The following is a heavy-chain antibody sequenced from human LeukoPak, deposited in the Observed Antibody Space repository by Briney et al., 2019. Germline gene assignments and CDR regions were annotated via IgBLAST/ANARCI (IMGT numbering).Heavy chain of an antibody. CDR1: GDSVSSNSAA. V-gene: IGHV6-1*01. J-gene: IGHJ6*02. CDR3: ARVGEAADRYYYYYYGMDV. CDR2: TYYRSKWYN. D-gene: IGHD2-21*01. Sequence: SQTLSLTCAISGDSVSSNSAAWNWIRQSPSRGLEWLGRTYYRSKWYNDYAVSVKSRITINPDTSKNQFSLQLNSVTPEDTAVYYCARVGEAADRYYYYYYGMDVWGQGTTVTVSS.